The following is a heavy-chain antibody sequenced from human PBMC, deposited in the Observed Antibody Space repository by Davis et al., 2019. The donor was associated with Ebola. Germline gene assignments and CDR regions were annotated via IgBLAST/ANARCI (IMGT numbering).Heavy chain of an antibody. Sequence: GGSLRLSCAASGFTFSTYAMSWVRQAPGKGLEWVSAISGSGGSTYYADSVKGRFTISRDNSKNTLYLQMNSLRAEDTAVYYCARSGIAVAGPDYWGQGTLVTVSS. V-gene: IGHV3-23*01. CDR3: ARSGIAVAGPDY. J-gene: IGHJ4*02. D-gene: IGHD6-19*01. CDR2: ISGSGGST. CDR1: GFTFSTYA.